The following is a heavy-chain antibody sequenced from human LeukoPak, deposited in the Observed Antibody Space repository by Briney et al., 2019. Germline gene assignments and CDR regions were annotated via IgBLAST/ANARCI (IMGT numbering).Heavy chain of an antibody. CDR1: GFTFSSYV. CDR3: AKDWRRIVVVGPITRHGNYMDV. Sequence: GGSLRLSCAASGFTFSSYVMHWVRQAPGKGLEWVAVISYDGSNKYFADSLKGRFTISRDNSKNTLYLQMNSLRPEDTAVYYCAKDWRRIVVVGPITRHGNYMDVWGKGTTVTISS. V-gene: IGHV3-30*18. CDR2: ISYDGSNK. J-gene: IGHJ6*03. D-gene: IGHD2-15*01.